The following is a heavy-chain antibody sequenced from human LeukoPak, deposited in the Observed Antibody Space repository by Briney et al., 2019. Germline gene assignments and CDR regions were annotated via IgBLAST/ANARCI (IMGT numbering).Heavy chain of an antibody. CDR1: GYTFTSYG. J-gene: IGHJ4*02. Sequence: GASVKVSCKASGYTFTSYGISWVRQAPGQGLEWMGWISAYNGNTNYAQKLQGRVTMTTDTSTSTAYMELRSLRSDDTAVYYCARGAESGSYYETPPKYYFDYWGQGTLVTVSS. V-gene: IGHV1-18*01. CDR3: ARGAESGSYYETPPKYYFDY. D-gene: IGHD1-26*01. CDR2: ISAYNGNT.